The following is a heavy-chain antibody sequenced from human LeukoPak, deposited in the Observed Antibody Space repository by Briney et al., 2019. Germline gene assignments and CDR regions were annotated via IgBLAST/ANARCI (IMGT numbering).Heavy chain of an antibody. V-gene: IGHV4-39*07. J-gene: IGHJ4*02. CDR1: GGSISSSSYY. D-gene: IGHD6-13*01. CDR2: IYYSGST. CDR3: ARTQAEYYFDY. Sequence: SETLSLTCTVSGGSISSSSYYWGWIRQPPGKGLEWIGSIYYSGSTYYNPSLKSRVTISVDTSKNQFSLKLSSVTAADTAVYYCARTQAEYYFDYWGQGTLVTVSS.